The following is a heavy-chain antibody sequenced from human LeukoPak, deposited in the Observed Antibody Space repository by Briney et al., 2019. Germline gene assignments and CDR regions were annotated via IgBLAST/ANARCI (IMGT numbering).Heavy chain of an antibody. CDR2: IIPILGIA. D-gene: IGHD2-2*01. CDR1: GGTFSSYA. Sequence: SVKVSCKASGGTFSSYAISWVRQAPGQGLEWMGRIIPILGIANYAQKFQGRVTMTRDTSTSTVYMELSSLRSEDTAVYYCAMTIYCSSTSCFLDYWGQGTLVTVSS. J-gene: IGHJ4*02. V-gene: IGHV1-69*04. CDR3: AMTIYCSSTSCFLDY.